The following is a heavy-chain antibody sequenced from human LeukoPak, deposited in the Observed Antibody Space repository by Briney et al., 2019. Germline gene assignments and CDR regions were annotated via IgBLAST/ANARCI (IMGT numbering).Heavy chain of an antibody. V-gene: IGHV4-34*01. CDR2: INHRGRT. CDR3: ARTPVTAWYYYYGMDV. J-gene: IGHJ6*02. D-gene: IGHD5-18*01. CDR1: GGSFSGYY. Sequence: SETLSLTCAVYGGSFSGYYWSWIRQPPGKGLEWIGEINHRGRTNYNPSLTSRVTISVDTSKNQFSLKLSSVTAADTAVYYCARTPVTAWYYYYGMDVWGQGTTVTVSS.